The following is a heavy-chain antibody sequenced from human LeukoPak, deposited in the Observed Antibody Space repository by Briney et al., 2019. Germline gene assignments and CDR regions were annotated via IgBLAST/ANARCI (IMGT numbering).Heavy chain of an antibody. CDR1: GYTFISYY. V-gene: IGHV1-46*01. CDR3: ARDQGRYYGSGSYYRSYNWFDP. J-gene: IGHJ5*02. D-gene: IGHD3-10*01. CDR2: INPSGGST. Sequence: ASVKVSCKASGYTFISYYMHWVRQAPGQGLEWMGIINPSGGSTSYAQKFQGRVTMTRDTSTSTVYMELSSLRSEDTAVYYCARDQGRYYGSGSYYRSYNWFDPWGQGTLVTVSS.